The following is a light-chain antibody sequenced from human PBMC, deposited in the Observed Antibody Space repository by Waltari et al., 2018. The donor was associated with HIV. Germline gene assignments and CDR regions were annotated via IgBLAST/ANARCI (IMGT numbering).Light chain of an antibody. CDR2: WAS. CDR3: QQYYSTPYT. Sequence: DIAMTQSPDSLAVSLGERATIHCKSSQSVLYSSNNKNYLAWYQQKPGQPPKLLIYWASTRESGVPDRFSGSGSGTDFTLTISSLQAEDVAVYYCQQYYSTPYTFGQGTKLEIK. J-gene: IGKJ2*01. V-gene: IGKV4-1*01. CDR1: QSVLYSSNNKNY.